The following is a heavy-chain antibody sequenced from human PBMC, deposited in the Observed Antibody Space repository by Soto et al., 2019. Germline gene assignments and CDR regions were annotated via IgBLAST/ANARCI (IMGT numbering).Heavy chain of an antibody. CDR3: AKEPAAASTIL. J-gene: IGHJ4*02. V-gene: IGHV3-23*01. Sequence: EVQLLESGGGLVQPGGSLRLSCAASGFTFRSYAMSWVRQATGKGLEWVSAISGSGGSTYYADSVKGRFTISRDNSKNTLYLQMNSLRDEDTDVYYCAKEPAAASTILWGQGTLVTVSS. CDR2: ISGSGGST. D-gene: IGHD6-13*01. CDR1: GFTFRSYA.